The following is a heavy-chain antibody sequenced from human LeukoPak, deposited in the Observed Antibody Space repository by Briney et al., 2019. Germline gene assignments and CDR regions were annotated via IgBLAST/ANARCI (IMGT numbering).Heavy chain of an antibody. CDR1: GYTFTGYY. D-gene: IGHD6-6*01. J-gene: IGHJ4*02. CDR2: IDPNSGDT. Sequence: GASVKVPCRASGYTFTGYYIHWVRQAPGQGLEWMGWIDPNSGDTNYAQKFQGRVTLTRDTSIRTAYMELSRLSSDDTAVYYCARDRPARGSEIDFWGQGTLVTVSS. CDR3: ARDRPARGSEIDF. V-gene: IGHV1-2*02.